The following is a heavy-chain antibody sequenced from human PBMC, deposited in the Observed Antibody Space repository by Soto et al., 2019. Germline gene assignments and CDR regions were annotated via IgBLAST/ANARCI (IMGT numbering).Heavy chain of an antibody. J-gene: IGHJ4*02. CDR2: SHVGPDTT. V-gene: IGHV1-46*01. CDR1: GYTFTSYY. D-gene: IGHD6-19*01. CDR3: ARESSGTQYFDY. Sequence: QVQLEQSGAEVKKPGASMKVSCRASGYTFTSYYIHWVRQAPGQGLEWMGVSHVGPDTTMYAQKFQGRVTMTRDTSTSTVYMELSSLISEDTAVYFCARESSGTQYFDYWGQGTLVTVSS.